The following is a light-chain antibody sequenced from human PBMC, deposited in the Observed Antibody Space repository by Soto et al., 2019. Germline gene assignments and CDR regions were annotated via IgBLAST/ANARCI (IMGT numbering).Light chain of an antibody. V-gene: IGKV3-15*01. Sequence: EIVITQSPATPSVSPGERATISGRASQSVSSKLAWYQQKPGQAPRLLIYGASTRATGIPARFSGSGSGTEFTPTISSLQSEDFAVYYCQQYKNWPPITFGQGTRLEIK. CDR2: GAS. CDR1: QSVSSK. CDR3: QQYKNWPPIT. J-gene: IGKJ5*01.